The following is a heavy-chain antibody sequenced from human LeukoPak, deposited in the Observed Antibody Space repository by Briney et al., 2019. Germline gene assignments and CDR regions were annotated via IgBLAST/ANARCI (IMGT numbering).Heavy chain of an antibody. Sequence: GESLKISCKGSGYSFTSYWIGWVRQMPGKGLEWTGIIYPGDSDTRYSPSFQGQVTISADKSISTAYLQWSSLKASDTAMYYCARRARYGNSIAAAHYWGQGTLVTVSS. CDR1: GYSFTSYW. J-gene: IGHJ4*02. CDR2: IYPGDSDT. CDR3: ARRARYGNSIAAAHY. D-gene: IGHD6-13*01. V-gene: IGHV5-51*01.